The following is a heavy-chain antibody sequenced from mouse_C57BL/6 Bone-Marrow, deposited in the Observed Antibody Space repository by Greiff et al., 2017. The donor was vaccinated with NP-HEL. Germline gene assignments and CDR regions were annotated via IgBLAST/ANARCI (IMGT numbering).Heavy chain of an antibody. Sequence: QVQLKESGAELVRPGASVKLSCKASGYTFTDYYINWVKQRPGQGLEWIARIYPGSGNTYYNEKFKGKATLTAEKSSSTAYMQLSSLTSEDSAVYFCARGVTTKVYFDYWGQGTTLTVSS. CDR1: GYTFTDYY. D-gene: IGHD2-2*01. V-gene: IGHV1-76*01. CDR2: IYPGSGNT. J-gene: IGHJ2*01. CDR3: ARGVTTKVYFDY.